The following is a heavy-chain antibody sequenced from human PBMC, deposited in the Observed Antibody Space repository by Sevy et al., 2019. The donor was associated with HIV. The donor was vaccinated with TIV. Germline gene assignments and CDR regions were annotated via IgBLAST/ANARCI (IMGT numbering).Heavy chain of an antibody. V-gene: IGHV3-9*01. CDR1: GFTFDDYA. J-gene: IGHJ3*02. Sequence: SLRLSCAASGFTFDDYAMHWVRQAPGKGLEWVSGISWNSGSIGYADSVKGRFTISRDNAKNSLYLQMNSLRAEDTALYYCAKDMDAFTIFGVVKSSGAFDIWGQGTMVTVSS. D-gene: IGHD3-3*01. CDR2: ISWNSGSI. CDR3: AKDMDAFTIFGVVKSSGAFDI.